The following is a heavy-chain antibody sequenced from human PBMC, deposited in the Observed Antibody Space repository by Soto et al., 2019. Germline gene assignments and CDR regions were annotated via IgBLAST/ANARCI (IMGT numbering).Heavy chain of an antibody. CDR1: GFSFSSYT. CDR3: ARAHEVAWFDS. D-gene: IGHD2-15*01. V-gene: IGHV3-21*01. J-gene: IGHJ5*01. Sequence: EVQLVESGGGLVKPGESLRLSCAASGFSFSSYTMTWVRQAPGKGLQWVSSITNRGTHTYSADSVKSRFTISRDNDKNSVYLQINTLTAEDTAIYFCARAHEVAWFDSWGLGTLVTVTS. CDR2: ITNRGTHT.